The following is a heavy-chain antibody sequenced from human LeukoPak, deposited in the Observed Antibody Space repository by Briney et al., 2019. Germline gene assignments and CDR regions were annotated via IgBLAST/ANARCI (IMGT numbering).Heavy chain of an antibody. J-gene: IGHJ4*02. V-gene: IGHV4-39*01. Sequence: SETLSLTCTVCGGSISSSSYYWGWIRQPPGKGLEWIGSIYYSGSTYYNPSLKSRVTISVDTSKNEFSLKLSSVTAADTAVYYCARTDDDSSAWGQGTLVTLSS. CDR1: GGSISSSSYY. CDR3: ARTDDDSSA. D-gene: IGHD3-22*01. CDR2: IYYSGST.